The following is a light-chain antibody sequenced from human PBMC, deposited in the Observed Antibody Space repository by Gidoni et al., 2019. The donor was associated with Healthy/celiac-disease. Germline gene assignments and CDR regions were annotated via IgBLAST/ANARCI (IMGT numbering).Light chain of an antibody. J-gene: IGKJ4*01. V-gene: IGKV1-9*01. Sequence: IPLTLSPSFLSASVGDRVTITCRASQGISKYLDWYQQKPGKAPKLLIYAASTLQSGVPSRFSGSGSGTEFTLTISSLQPEDFATYYCQQLNSYLLTFGGGTKVEIK. CDR1: QGISKY. CDR3: QQLNSYLLT. CDR2: AAS.